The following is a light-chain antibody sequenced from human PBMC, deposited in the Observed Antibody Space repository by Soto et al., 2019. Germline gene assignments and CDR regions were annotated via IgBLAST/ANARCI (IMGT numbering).Light chain of an antibody. V-gene: IGLV2-14*01. CDR3: SSYTSSSISYV. CDR2: DVS. Sequence: QSVLTQPASVSGSPGQSIPISCTGTSSDFGGYNYVSWYQQHPGKAPKLMIYDVSNRPSGVSNRFSGSKSGNTASLTISGLQAEDEADYYCSSYTSSSISYVFGTGTKVTVL. CDR1: SSDFGGYNY. J-gene: IGLJ1*01.